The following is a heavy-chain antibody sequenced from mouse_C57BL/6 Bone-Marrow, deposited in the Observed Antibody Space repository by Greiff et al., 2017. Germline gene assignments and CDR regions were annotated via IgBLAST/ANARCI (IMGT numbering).Heavy chain of an antibody. J-gene: IGHJ1*03. D-gene: IGHD2-4*01. CDR3: AIRGLRHWYFDV. Sequence: QVQLQQPGAELVKPGASVKVSCKASGYTFTSYWMHWVKQRPGQGLEWIGRIHPSDSDTNYNQKFKGKATLTVDKSSSTAYMQSSSLASEVSAVYYCAIRGLRHWYFDVWGTGTTVTVSS. CDR2: IHPSDSDT. V-gene: IGHV1-74*01. CDR1: GYTFTSYW.